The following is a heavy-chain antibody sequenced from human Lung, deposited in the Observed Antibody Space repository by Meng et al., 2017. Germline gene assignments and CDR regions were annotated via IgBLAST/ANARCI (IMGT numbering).Heavy chain of an antibody. V-gene: IGHV1-3*01. Sequence: QVQLVQSGAEVKTPGPPLRLSGMASGYTLTNYAIHWVRQAPGQRLEWMGWITAGNGNTKYSQKLQGRVTIIRDTSASTVYMELSSLRSEDTAVYYCARGDQPWPHRFDPWGQGTLVTVSS. CDR1: GYTLTNYA. CDR3: ARGDQPWPHRFDP. J-gene: IGHJ5*02. CDR2: ITAGNGNT. D-gene: IGHD6-19*01.